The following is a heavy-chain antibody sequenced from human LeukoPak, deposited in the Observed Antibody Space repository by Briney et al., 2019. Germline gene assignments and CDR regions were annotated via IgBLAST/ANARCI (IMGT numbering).Heavy chain of an antibody. D-gene: IGHD6-13*01. CDR3: ARGIAAAGDAFDI. CDR1: VYTFTSYA. CDR2: INAGNGNT. V-gene: IGHV1-3*01. Sequence: ASVKVSCTASVYTFTSYAMHWVRQAPGQRLEWVSCINAGNGNTKYSQKFQGRVTITRDTSASTAYMELSSLRSEDTAVYYCARGIAAAGDAFDIWGQGTMVTVSS. J-gene: IGHJ3*02.